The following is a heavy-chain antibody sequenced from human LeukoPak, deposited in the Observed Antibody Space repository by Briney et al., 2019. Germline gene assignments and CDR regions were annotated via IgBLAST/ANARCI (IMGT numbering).Heavy chain of an antibody. Sequence: SETLSLTCTVSGGSISSGGYYWSWIRQHPGKGQEWIGYIYYSGSTYYNPSLKTRVTISVDTSKNQFSLKLSSVTAADTAVYYCASSSSWLNYFDYWGQGTLVTVSS. V-gene: IGHV4-31*03. CDR1: GGSISSGGYY. CDR2: IYYSGST. J-gene: IGHJ4*02. CDR3: ASSSSWLNYFDY. D-gene: IGHD6-13*01.